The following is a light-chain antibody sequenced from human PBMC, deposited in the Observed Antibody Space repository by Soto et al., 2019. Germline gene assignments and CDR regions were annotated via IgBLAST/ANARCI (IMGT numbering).Light chain of an antibody. CDR3: QQYGSSPWT. J-gene: IGKJ5*01. V-gene: IGKV3-20*01. CDR1: QSISSN. Sequence: EIVMTQSPATLSVSPGERATLSCRASQSISSNLAWYQQKPGQAPRLLIYGASSRATGIPDRFSGSGSGTDFTLTISRLEPEDFAVYYCQQYGSSPWTFGQGTRLEIK. CDR2: GAS.